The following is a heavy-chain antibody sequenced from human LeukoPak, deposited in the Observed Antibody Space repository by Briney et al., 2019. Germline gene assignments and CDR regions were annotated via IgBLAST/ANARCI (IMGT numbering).Heavy chain of an antibody. V-gene: IGHV3-7*01. Sequence: GGSLRLSCEASGFTFTHYWMRWVRQPPGKGLEWLANIKQDGSLEFYEDFVKGRFTASIDSVKNSLYLHMTRLRVEDTAVYYCVSTSGPWGQGTPVTVSS. CDR2: IKQDGSLE. CDR3: VSTSGP. CDR1: GFTFTHYW. J-gene: IGHJ5*02.